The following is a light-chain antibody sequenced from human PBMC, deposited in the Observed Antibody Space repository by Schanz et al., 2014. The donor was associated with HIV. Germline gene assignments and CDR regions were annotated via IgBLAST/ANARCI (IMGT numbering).Light chain of an antibody. J-gene: IGKJ2*03. V-gene: IGKV1-5*03. CDR3: QQYDKYSYS. CDR2: KAS. CDR1: QSIGNS. Sequence: IQMTQSPSTLSASVGDRVTITCRASQSIGNSLAWYQQKPGRAPKLLIYKASTLEPGVPSTFSGSGSATEFTLTISSLQPDDFATYYCQQYDKYSYSFGQGTKLEIK.